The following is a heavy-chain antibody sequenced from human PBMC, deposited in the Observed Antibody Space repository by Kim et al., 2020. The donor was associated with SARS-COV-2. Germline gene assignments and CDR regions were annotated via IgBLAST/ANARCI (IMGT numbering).Heavy chain of an antibody. D-gene: IGHD3-16*01. J-gene: IGHJ4*01. CDR3: ARGQLGDY. Sequence: SETLSLTCGVYGGFFTGYYWSWVRQSPGKGLEWIGQIDHGENTNYNPSLKRRVTMSIDTSKNQFSLKLRSVTAADTAVYYCARGQLGDYWGHGTLVTVSS. CDR1: GGFFTGYY. V-gene: IGHV4-34*01. CDR2: IDHGENT.